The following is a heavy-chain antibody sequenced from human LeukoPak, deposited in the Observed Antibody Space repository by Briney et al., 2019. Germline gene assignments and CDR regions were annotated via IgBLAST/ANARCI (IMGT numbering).Heavy chain of an antibody. J-gene: IGHJ4*02. Sequence: PGGSLRLSCAASGFTFSSYAMSWVRQAPGKGLEWVSAISGSGGSTYHADSVKGRFTISRDNSKNTLYLQMNSLRAEDTAVYYCAKGGSSGYYYAAFLDYWGQGTLVTVSS. CDR2: ISGSGGST. CDR3: AKGGSSGYYYAAFLDY. D-gene: IGHD3-22*01. V-gene: IGHV3-23*01. CDR1: GFTFSSYA.